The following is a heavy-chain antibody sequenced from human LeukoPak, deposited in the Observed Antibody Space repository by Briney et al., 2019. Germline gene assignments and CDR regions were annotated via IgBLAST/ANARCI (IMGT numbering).Heavy chain of an antibody. CDR3: ATTKTYYYGSGSYSYFDY. Sequence: SVKVSCKVSGYTLTELSMHWVRQAPGTGVGGRGGFDPEDGETIYAQKFQGRVTMTEDTSTDTAYMELSSLRSEDTAVYYCATTKTYYYGSGSYSYFDYWGQGTLVTVSS. D-gene: IGHD3-10*01. CDR2: FDPEDGET. J-gene: IGHJ4*02. CDR1: GYTLTELS. V-gene: IGHV1-24*01.